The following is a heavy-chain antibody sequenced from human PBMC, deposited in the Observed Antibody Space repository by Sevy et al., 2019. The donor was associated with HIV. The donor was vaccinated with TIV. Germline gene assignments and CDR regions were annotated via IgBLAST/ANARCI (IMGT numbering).Heavy chain of an antibody. V-gene: IGHV1-69*13. CDR1: GGTFSSYG. Sequence: ASVKVSCKASGGTFSSYGISWVRQAPGQGLEWRGGIIPILGTVNYAQKFQGRVTITADESTKTAYMELSSLRSEDTAAYYCARGGGNGWYYFDYWGQETLVTVSS. J-gene: IGHJ4*02. D-gene: IGHD6-19*01. CDR2: IIPILGTV. CDR3: ARGGGNGWYYFDY.